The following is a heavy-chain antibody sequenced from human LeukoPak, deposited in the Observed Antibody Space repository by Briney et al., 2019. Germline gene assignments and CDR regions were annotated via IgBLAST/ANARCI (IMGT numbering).Heavy chain of an antibody. CDR3: ARAARQGFTMIVVPFFYFDL. CDR2: INHSGST. V-gene: IGHV4-31*03. CDR1: GGSISSGASD. J-gene: IGHJ2*01. D-gene: IGHD3-22*01. Sequence: PSETLSLTCTVSGGSISSGASDWGWIRQHPKRGLEWVGYINHSGSTYYNPSLGSRVTMSVDTSKNQFSLKLSSVTAADSAVYCCARAARQGFTMIVVPFFYFDLWGRGTLVTVSS.